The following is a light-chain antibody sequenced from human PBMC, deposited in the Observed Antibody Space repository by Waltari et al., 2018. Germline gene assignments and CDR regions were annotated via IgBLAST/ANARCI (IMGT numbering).Light chain of an antibody. CDR1: PSIGNY. Sequence: DIVLTQFPGTLSLSAGERATLSCRARPSIGNYLAWYQLRPGQAPRLLIYDAYIRAAGIPDRFSGSGSGTDFSLTISRLEPDDFAMYYCQHYVRLPVTFGQGTKVEIK. CDR3: QHYVRLPVT. V-gene: IGKV3-20*01. J-gene: IGKJ1*01. CDR2: DAY.